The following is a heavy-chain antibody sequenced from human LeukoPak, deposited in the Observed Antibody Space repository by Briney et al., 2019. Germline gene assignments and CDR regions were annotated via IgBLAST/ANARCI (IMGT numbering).Heavy chain of an antibody. CDR2: IRYDGSNK. V-gene: IGHV3-30*02. D-gene: IGHD4-23*01. Sequence: GGSLRLSCAASGFTFISYGMHWVRQAPGKGLEWVAFIRYDGSNKYYTDSVKGRFTISRDNSKNTLYLQMNSLRAEDTAVYYCARDPNAVVTPSRGDYWGQGTLVTVSS. CDR1: GFTFISYG. CDR3: ARDPNAVVTPSRGDY. J-gene: IGHJ4*02.